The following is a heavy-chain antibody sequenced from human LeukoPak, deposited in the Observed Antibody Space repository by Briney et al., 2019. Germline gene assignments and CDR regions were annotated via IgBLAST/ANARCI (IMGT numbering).Heavy chain of an antibody. CDR3: ARNFVGTSTSDFDS. Sequence: GGSLRLSCAASGFTFSSYWMHWVRQVPGKGLVWVSRLREDGTITNYEDSVKGRFTIFRDNDRNTLYLQMHSLRAEDTAIYYCARNFVGTSTSDFDSWGQGTQVTVSS. CDR2: LREDGTIT. V-gene: IGHV3-74*01. CDR1: GFTFSSYW. J-gene: IGHJ4*02. D-gene: IGHD1-26*01.